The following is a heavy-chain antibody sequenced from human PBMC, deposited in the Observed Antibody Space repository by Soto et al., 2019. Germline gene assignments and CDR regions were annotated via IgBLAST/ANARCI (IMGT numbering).Heavy chain of an antibody. CDR3: ARQAYDSSGHFTPYYYYGMDV. CDR1: GDSFTIYC. J-gene: IGHJ6*02. Sequence: GESLKLSGKGCGDSFTIYCIGCVLQMPGKGLEWMGIIYPGDSDTRYSPSFQGQVTISADKSISTAYLQWSSLKASDTAMYYCARQAYDSSGHFTPYYYYGMDVWGQGTTVTVSS. D-gene: IGHD3-22*01. CDR2: IYPGDSDT. V-gene: IGHV5-51*01.